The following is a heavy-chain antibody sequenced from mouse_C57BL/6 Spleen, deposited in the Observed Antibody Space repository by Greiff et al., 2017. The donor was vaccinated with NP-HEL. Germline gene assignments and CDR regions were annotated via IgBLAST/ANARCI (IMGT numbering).Heavy chain of an antibody. CDR1: GYTFTSYG. CDR3: ARQGGEAWFAY. J-gene: IGHJ3*01. Sequence: QVHVKQSGAELARPVASVKLSCKASGYTFTSYGISWVKQRTGQGLEWIGEIYPRSGNTYYNEKFKGKATLTADKSSSTAYMELRSLTSEDSAVYFCARQGGEAWFAYWGQGTLVTVSA. V-gene: IGHV1-81*01. CDR2: IYPRSGNT.